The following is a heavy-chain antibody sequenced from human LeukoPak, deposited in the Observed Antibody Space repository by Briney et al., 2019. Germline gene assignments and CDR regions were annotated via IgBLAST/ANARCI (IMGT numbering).Heavy chain of an antibody. CDR2: IIPIFGTA. V-gene: IGHV1-69*13. Sequence: ASVKVSCKASGGTFSSYAISWVRQAPGQGLEWMGGIIPIFGTANYAQKFQGRVTITADESTSTAYMELSSLRSEDTAVYYCARGGRLDENENWFDPWGQGTLVTVSS. CDR3: ARGGRLDENENWFDP. CDR1: GGTFSSYA. J-gene: IGHJ5*02. D-gene: IGHD1-1*01.